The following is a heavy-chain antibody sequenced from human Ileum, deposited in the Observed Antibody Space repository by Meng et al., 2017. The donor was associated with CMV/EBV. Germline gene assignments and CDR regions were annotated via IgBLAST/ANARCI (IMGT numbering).Heavy chain of an antibody. CDR3: ARDSDYYYDSSGYPEYFQH. Sequence: GESLKISCAASGFTFSSYWMSWVRQAPGKGLEWVANIKQDGSEKYYVDSVKGRFTISRDNAKNSLYLQINSLRAEDTAVYYCARDSDYYYDSSGYPEYFQHWGQGTLVTVSS. CDR1: GFTFSSYW. J-gene: IGHJ1*01. CDR2: IKQDGSEK. D-gene: IGHD3-22*01. V-gene: IGHV3-7*01.